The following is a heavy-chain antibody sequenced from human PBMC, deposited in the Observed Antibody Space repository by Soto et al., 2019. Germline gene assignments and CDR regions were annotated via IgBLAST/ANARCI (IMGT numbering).Heavy chain of an antibody. D-gene: IGHD4-17*01. CDR2: LYSGGTT. V-gene: IGHV3-66*01. Sequence: EVQLVESGGGLVQPGGSLRLSCEASGFTVSNNYMIWVRQAPGKGLEWVSLLYSGGTTYYTDSVKGRFIISRDNSKNTVYLQMNSLRAEDTAVYYCARDRPVTTNGYWGKGTLVTVSS. CDR1: GFTVSNNY. CDR3: ARDRPVTTNGY. J-gene: IGHJ4*02.